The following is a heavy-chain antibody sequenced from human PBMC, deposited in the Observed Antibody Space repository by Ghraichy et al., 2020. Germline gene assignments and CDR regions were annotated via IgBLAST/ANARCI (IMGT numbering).Heavy chain of an antibody. V-gene: IGHV1-2*02. CDR2: ISINSGGT. J-gene: IGHJ5*02. Sequence: ASVKVSCKASGYTFTANYLHWVRQAPGQGLEWMGWISINSGGTNYVRSLQGRVTLTRDTSMTTAYMELSSLTSDDTAVYYCARGVGSSWFDPWGQGTLVTVSS. CDR3: ARGVGSSWFDP. CDR1: GYTFTANY.